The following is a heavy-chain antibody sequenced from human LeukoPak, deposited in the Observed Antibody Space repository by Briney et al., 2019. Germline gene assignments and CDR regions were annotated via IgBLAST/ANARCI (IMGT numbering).Heavy chain of an antibody. Sequence: ASVKVSCKASGYTFTSYGISWVRQAPGQGLEWMGRISAYNGNTNYAQKLQGRVTMIRDTSTSTVYMELSSLGSEDTAVCYCAREIGPRQLHLWGSAFDYWGQGSVVTVSS. CDR2: ISAYNGNT. D-gene: IGHD5-18*01. CDR1: GYTFTSYG. CDR3: AREIGPRQLHLWGSAFDY. J-gene: IGHJ4*02. V-gene: IGHV1-18*01.